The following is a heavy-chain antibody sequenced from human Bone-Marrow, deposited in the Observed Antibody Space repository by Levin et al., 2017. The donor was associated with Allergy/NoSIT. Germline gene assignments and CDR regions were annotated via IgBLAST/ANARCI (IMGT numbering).Heavy chain of an antibody. V-gene: IGHV1-69*13. D-gene: IGHD2/OR15-2a*01. CDR3: ARVSFTGNKTADH. J-gene: IGHJ4*02. CDR2: IIPIFGTT. CDR1: GGTFTSYA. Sequence: SVKVSCKASGGTFTSYAISWVRQAPGQGPEWMGGIIPIFGTTNYAQKFQGRVTLTADESTSTAYMDLSSLRSEDPAVYYCARVSFTGNKTADHWGQGTRVTVSS.